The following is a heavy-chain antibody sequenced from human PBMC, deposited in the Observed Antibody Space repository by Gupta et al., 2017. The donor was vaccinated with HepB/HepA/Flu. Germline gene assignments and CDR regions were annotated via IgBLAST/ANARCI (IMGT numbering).Heavy chain of an antibody. CDR3: ARVARGDYSNYYFDY. V-gene: IGHV1-18*01. J-gene: IGHJ4*02. CDR2: ISAYNGNT. D-gene: IGHD4-4*01. CDR1: GYTFTSYG. Sequence: QVQLVQSGAEVKKPGASVKVSCKASGYTFTSYGISWVRQAPGQGLEGMGGISAYNGNTNYAQKLQGRVTMTTDTSTSTAYRELRSLRSDDTAVYYCARVARGDYSNYYFDYGGQGTLVTVSS.